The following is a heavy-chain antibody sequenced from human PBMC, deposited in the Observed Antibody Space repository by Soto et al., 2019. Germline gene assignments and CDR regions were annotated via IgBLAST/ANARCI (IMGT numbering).Heavy chain of an antibody. D-gene: IGHD2-2*01. V-gene: IGHV3-23*01. CDR2: ISGSGGST. Sequence: GGSLRLSCAASGFTFSSYAMSWVRQAPGKGLEWVSAISGSGGSTYYADSGKGRFTISRDNSKNTLYLQMNSLRAEDTAVYYCAKDGSAVPAAPEDYYYYYMDVWGKGTTVTVSS. CDR1: GFTFSSYA. CDR3: AKDGSAVPAAPEDYYYYYMDV. J-gene: IGHJ6*03.